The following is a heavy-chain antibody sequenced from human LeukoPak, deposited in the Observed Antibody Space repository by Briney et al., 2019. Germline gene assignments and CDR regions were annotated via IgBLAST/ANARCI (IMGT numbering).Heavy chain of an antibody. D-gene: IGHD2-2*02. CDR1: GYTFTSYD. J-gene: IGHJ6*03. CDR2: MNPNSGNT. Sequence: GASVNVSCKASGYTFTSYDINWVRQATGQGLEWMGWMNPNSGNTGYAQKFQGRVTITRNTSISTAYMELSSLRSEDTAVYYCARALRVGYQLLYPVYYYYYMDVWGKGTTVTVSS. V-gene: IGHV1-8*03. CDR3: ARALRVGYQLLYPVYYYYYMDV.